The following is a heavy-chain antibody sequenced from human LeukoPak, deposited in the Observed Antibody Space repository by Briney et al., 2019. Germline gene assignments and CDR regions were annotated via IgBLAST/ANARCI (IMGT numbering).Heavy chain of an antibody. V-gene: IGHV4-59*08. D-gene: IGHD1-26*01. CDR3: ARHDWEHYFDY. J-gene: IGHJ4*02. CDR1: GGSISSYY. CDR2: IYYSVST. Sequence: SETLSLTCTVSGGSISSYYWSWIRQPPGKGLEWIGYIYYSVSTNYNPSLKSRVTISVDTSKNQFSLKLSSVTAADTAVYYCARHDWEHYFDYWGQGTLVTVSS.